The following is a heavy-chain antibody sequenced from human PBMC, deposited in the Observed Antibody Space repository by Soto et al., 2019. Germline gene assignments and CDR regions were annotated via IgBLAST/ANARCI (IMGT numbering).Heavy chain of an antibody. CDR2: INLSGST. CDR1: GGSFIGYY. CDR3: ARANGLRLGELSWGGPNSFDP. Sequence: QVQLQQWGAGLLKPSETLSLTCAVYGGSFIGYYWTWIRQPPGKGPEWIGEINLSGSTNYNPSLKSRVTISLATSKKQFSLKLSSVTAADTAMYYCARANGLRLGELSWGGPNSFDPWGQGTLVTVSS. D-gene: IGHD3-16*02. J-gene: IGHJ5*02. V-gene: IGHV4-34*01.